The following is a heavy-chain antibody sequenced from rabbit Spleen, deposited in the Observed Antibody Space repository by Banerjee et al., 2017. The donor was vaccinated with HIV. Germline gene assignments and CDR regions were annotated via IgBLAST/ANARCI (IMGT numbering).Heavy chain of an antibody. Sequence: QSLEESGGDLVKPESSLTLTCTASGFTLSSSYWPCWVRQAPGKGLEWIACIVTSSGSTFYASWAKGRFTISKTSSTTVTLQLNSLTVADTATYFCVRNSGWGVSYFTLWGQGTLVTVS. CDR2: IVTSSGST. J-gene: IGHJ4*01. CDR3: VRNSGWGVSYFTL. CDR1: GFTLSSSYW. D-gene: IGHD4-1*01. V-gene: IGHV1S40*01.